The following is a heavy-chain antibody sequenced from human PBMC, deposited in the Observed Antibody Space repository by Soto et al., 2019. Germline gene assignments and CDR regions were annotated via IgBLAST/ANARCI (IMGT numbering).Heavy chain of an antibody. CDR2: IIPIFGTA. J-gene: IGHJ4*02. CDR3: ARGTGYCISTSCYYVSDY. D-gene: IGHD2-2*01. V-gene: IGHV1-69*12. CDR1: GGTFSSYA. Sequence: QVQLVQSGAAVKKPGSSVKVSCKASGGTFSSYAISWVRQAPGQGLEWMGGIIPIFGTANYAQKFQGRVTITADESTSTAYMELSSLRSEDTAVYYCARGTGYCISTSCYYVSDYWGQGTLVTVSS.